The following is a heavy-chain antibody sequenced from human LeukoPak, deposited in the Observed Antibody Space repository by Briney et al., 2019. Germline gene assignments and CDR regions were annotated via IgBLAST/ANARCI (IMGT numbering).Heavy chain of an antibody. CDR1: GFTFSSYG. Sequence: SGRSLRLSCAASGFTFSSYGMHWVRQAPGNGLEWVAVIWYDGSNKYYADSVKGRFTISRDNSKNTLYLQMNSLRAEDTAVYYCARDGGRRKSPPDYWGQGTLVTVSS. D-gene: IGHD3-3*01. V-gene: IGHV3-33*01. CDR3: ARDGGRRKSPPDY. J-gene: IGHJ4*02. CDR2: IWYDGSNK.